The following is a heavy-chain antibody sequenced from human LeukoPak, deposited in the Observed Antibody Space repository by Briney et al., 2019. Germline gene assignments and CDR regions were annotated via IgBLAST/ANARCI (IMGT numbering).Heavy chain of an antibody. J-gene: IGHJ6*02. V-gene: IGHV3-48*03. CDR1: GFTFSNYV. D-gene: IGHD2-2*01. CDR2: ISSSGSTI. CDR3: ARVGCSSTSCYLYYYYGMDV. Sequence: GGSLRLSCASSGFTFSNYVMSWVRQALGKGLELVSYISSSGSTIYYADSVKGRFTISRDNAKNSLYLQMNSLRAEDTAVYYCARVGCSSTSCYLYYYYGMDVWGQGTTVTVSS.